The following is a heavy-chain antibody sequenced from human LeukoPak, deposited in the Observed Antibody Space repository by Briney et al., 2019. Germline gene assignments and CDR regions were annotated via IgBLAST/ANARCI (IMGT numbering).Heavy chain of an antibody. CDR1: GFTVSSNY. CDR2: IRYDGTHK. D-gene: IGHD3-16*01. Sequence: PGGSLRLSCAASGFTVSSNYMSWVRQAPGKGLEWVAFIRYDGTHKYYSDSVRGRFTISRDNSKNTLYVQMNSLRSEDTGVYYCANEAFMSETDAFDFWGHGTVVTVSS. CDR3: ANEAFMSETDAFDF. J-gene: IGHJ3*01. V-gene: IGHV3-30*02.